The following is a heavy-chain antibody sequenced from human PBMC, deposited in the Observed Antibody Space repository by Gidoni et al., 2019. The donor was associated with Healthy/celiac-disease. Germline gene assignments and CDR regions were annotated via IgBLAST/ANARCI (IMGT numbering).Heavy chain of an antibody. CDR2: TYYRSKWYN. CDR1: GDSVSSNRAA. D-gene: IGHD7-27*01. J-gene: IGHJ6*02. Sequence: QVQLQPSGPGLVKPSQPLSLTCAISGDSVSSNRAAWNWIRQSPSQRLEWLGRTYYRSKWYNDYAVTVKSRITINPDTSKNQFSLQLNSVTPEDTAVYYCARDSFGSPPNWGYYGMDVWGQGTTVTVSS. CDR3: ARDSFGSPPNWGYYGMDV. V-gene: IGHV6-1*01.